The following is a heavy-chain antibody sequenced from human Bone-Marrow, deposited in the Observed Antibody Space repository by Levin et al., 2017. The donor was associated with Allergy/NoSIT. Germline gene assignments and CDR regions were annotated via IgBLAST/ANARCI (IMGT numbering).Heavy chain of an antibody. V-gene: IGHV3-23*01. Sequence: GGSLRLSCAASGFTFSTYAMSWVRQAPGKGLEWVSSISGASAGTYYADSVKGRFTISRDNSKTTLGLQMNGLRAEDTAVYYCAKLRGTTWVTRDVFDIWGQGTMVTVSS. J-gene: IGHJ3*02. CDR3: AKLRGTTWVTRDVFDI. CDR2: ISGASAGT. D-gene: IGHD2-21*02. CDR1: GFTFSTYA.